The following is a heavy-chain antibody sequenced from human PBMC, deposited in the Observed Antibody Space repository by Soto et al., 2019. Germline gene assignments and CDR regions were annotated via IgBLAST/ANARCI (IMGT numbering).Heavy chain of an antibody. CDR1: GYTFTGYY. CDR3: ARGIAYYDILTGYWTNYVGNC. CDR2: INPNSGGT. V-gene: IGHV1-2*02. Sequence: ASVKVSCKASGYTFTGYYMHWVRQAPGQGLEWMGWINPNSGGTNYAQKFQGRVTMTRDTSISTAYMELSRLRSDDTAVYYCARGIAYYDILTGYWTNYVGNCWGQGTLVTVSS. D-gene: IGHD3-9*01. J-gene: IGHJ4*02.